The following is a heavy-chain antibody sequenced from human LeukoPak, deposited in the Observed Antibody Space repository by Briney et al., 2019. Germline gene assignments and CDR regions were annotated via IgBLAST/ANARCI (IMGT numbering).Heavy chain of an antibody. D-gene: IGHD1-14*01. CDR3: ARIKTRVAFDI. Sequence: GGPLRPSCAAPGSTFSSNWLTGAGQVQGKGLEWVANIKEDGSDSYYVDSVKGRFTISRDNAKNSLYLQINSLRGEDTAVYFCARIKTRVAFDIWSQGTMVTVSS. J-gene: IGHJ3*02. V-gene: IGHV3-7*01. CDR2: IKEDGSDS. CDR1: GSTFSSNW.